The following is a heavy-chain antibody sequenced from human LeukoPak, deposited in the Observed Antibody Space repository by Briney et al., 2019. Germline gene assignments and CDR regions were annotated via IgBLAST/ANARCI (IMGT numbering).Heavy chain of an antibody. Sequence: GGSLRLSCAASGFTFSSYGMHWVRQAPGKGLEWVAVISYDGSNKYYADSVKGRFTISRDNSKNPLYLQMNSLRAEDTAVYYCAKDPYDSSGYYFPGAFDIWGQGTMVTVSS. J-gene: IGHJ3*02. CDR1: GFTFSSYG. D-gene: IGHD3-22*01. CDR2: ISYDGSNK. V-gene: IGHV3-30*18. CDR3: AKDPYDSSGYYFPGAFDI.